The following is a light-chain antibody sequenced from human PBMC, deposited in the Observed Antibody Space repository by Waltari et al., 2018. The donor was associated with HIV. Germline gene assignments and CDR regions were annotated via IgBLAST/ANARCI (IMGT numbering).Light chain of an antibody. V-gene: IGKV3-20*01. CDR2: GAS. J-gene: IGKJ1*01. CDR1: QSVSNSY. CDR3: QQYGSSPGT. Sequence: EIVLTQSPGTLSLSPGERATLSCRASQSVSNSYLAWYQQKPGQPSRLLIYGASSRATGIPDRFGGSGSGTDFTLTISRLEPEDFAVYYCQQYGSSPGTFGQGTKVEIK.